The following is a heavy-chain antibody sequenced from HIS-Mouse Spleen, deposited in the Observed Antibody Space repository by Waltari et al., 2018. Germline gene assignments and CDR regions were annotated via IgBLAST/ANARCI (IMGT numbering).Heavy chain of an antibody. CDR3: ARALLEPFDY. Sequence: QVQLVQSGAEVKKPGASVKVSCKASGYTFTGYYLHWVRPAPGQGLEWMGWINPNRGGTNYAQKFQGRVTMTRDTSISTAYMELSRLRSDDTAVYYCARALLEPFDYWGQGTLVTVSS. J-gene: IGHJ4*02. D-gene: IGHD1-1*01. V-gene: IGHV1-2*02. CDR2: INPNRGGT. CDR1: GYTFTGYY.